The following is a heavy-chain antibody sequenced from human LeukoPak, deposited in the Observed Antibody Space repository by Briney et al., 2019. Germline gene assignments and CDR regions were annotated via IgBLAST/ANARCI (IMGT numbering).Heavy chain of an antibody. CDR3: ARVHYSGSGLSSYFDY. CDR1: GGSISGSY. D-gene: IGHD3-10*01. J-gene: IGHJ4*02. CDR2: ISYTGST. Sequence: PSETLSLTCTVSGGSISGSYWSWLRQSPGKGLEWIGYISYTGSTNYNPSLKSRVTISVDASKNQFSLKLSSVTAADTAVYYCARVHYSGSGLSSYFDYWGQGTLVTVSS. V-gene: IGHV4-59*01.